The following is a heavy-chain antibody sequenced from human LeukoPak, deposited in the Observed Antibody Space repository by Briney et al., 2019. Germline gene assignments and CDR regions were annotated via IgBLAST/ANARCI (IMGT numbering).Heavy chain of an antibody. CDR1: GFTFSRYW. CDR3: AKAITIFGVVNYYYYGMDV. Sequence: PGGSLRLSCVASGFTFSRYWMHWVRQAPGKGLVWVSRINSDGSTTIYADSVKGRFTISRDNSKNSLYLQMNSLRTEDTALYYCAKAITIFGVVNYYYYGMDVWGQGTTVTVSS. D-gene: IGHD3-3*01. CDR2: INSDGSTT. V-gene: IGHV3-74*01. J-gene: IGHJ6*02.